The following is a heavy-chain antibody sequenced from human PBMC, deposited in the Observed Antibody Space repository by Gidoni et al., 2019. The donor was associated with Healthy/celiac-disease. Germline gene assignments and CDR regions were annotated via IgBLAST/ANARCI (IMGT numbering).Heavy chain of an antibody. CDR1: GFTFSSYA. D-gene: IGHD2-15*01. V-gene: IGHV3-30-3*01. Sequence: GRSLRLSCAASGFTFSSYAMHWVRQAPGKGLEWVAVISYDGSNKYYADSVKGRFTISRDNSKNTLYLQMNSLRAEDTAVYYCARSRWYSLYYFDYWGQGTLVTVSS. J-gene: IGHJ4*02. CDR2: ISYDGSNK. CDR3: ARSRWYSLYYFDY.